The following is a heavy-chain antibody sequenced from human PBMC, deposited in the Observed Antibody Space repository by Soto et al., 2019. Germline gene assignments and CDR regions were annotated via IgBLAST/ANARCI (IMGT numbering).Heavy chain of an antibody. V-gene: IGHV4-61*08. CDR2: IYYRGNT. CDR3: ARQPGYYDILTGYSTYCFDY. CDR1: GGSISSGGYS. D-gene: IGHD3-9*01. J-gene: IGHJ4*02. Sequence: SETLSLTCAVSGGSISSGGYSWSWIRQPPGKGLEWIGYIYYRGNTNYNPSLKSRVTISVDTSKNQFSLKLSSVTAADTAVYYCARQPGYYDILTGYSTYCFDYWGQGTPVTVSS.